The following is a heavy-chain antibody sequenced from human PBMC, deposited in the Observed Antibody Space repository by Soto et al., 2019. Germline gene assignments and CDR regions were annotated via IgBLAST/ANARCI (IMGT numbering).Heavy chain of an antibody. CDR2: IYPSDSDT. J-gene: IGHJ4*02. CDR3: ARGGVSTRTFDY. D-gene: IGHD3-3*01. CDR1: GYNFAGYW. V-gene: IGHV5-51*01. Sequence: GESLKISCKGSGYNFAGYWIAWVRQMPGKGLELMGIIYPSDSDTRYRPSFQGQVTISADKSISSAYLQWSSLRASDTAIYYCARGGVSTRTFDYWGQGTPVTAPQ.